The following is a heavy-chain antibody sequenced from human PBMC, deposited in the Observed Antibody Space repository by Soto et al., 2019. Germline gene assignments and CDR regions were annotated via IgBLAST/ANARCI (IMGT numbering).Heavy chain of an antibody. CDR1: GYRFSNYD. D-gene: IGHD6-19*01. J-gene: IGHJ5*01. CDR2: VNPNSANT. V-gene: IGHV1-8*01. CDR3: ARSDGWALNWFDS. Sequence: QVQLVQSGAEVKKPGASVKVSCKASGYRFSNYDMNWVRQAPGQGLEWMGWVNPNSANTGYAQKFRGRLTLTRNTSITTAYMELSSLTSEDTAVSYCARSDGWALNWFDSWGQGTLVTVSS.